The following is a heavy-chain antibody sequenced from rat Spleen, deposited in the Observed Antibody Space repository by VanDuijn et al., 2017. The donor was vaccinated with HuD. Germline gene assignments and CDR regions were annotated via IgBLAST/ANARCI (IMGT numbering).Heavy chain of an antibody. CDR1: GFTFSDYG. CDR2: INTGGSNT. Sequence: EVQLVESDGGLVQPGRSLKLSCAASGFTFSDYGVAWVRQAPTKGLEWVASINTGGSNTYYRDSVKGRFTISRDNAKNTLYLQMDSLRSEDTASYYCARHGLYSNYGWFAYWGQGVMVTVSS. D-gene: IGHD1-10*01. CDR3: ARHGLYSNYGWFAY. J-gene: IGHJ2*01. V-gene: IGHV5S13*01.